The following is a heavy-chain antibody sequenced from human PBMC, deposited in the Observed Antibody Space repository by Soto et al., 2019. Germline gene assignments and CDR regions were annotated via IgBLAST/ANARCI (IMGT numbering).Heavy chain of an antibody. J-gene: IGHJ5*02. CDR3: ARDTPPYYDFWSGYYAGWFDP. D-gene: IGHD3-3*01. CDR1: GGSLSSYD. Sequence: SETLSVTCPVSGGSLSSYDWSWIRQPPGKGLEWIGYIYYSGSTNYNPSLKSRVTISVDTSKNQFSLKLSSVTAADTAVYYCARDTPPYYDFWSGYYAGWFDPWGQGTLVTVSS. CDR2: IYYSGST. V-gene: IGHV4-59*01.